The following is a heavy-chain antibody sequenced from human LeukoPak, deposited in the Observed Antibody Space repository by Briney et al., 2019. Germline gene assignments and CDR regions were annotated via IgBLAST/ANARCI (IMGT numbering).Heavy chain of an antibody. V-gene: IGHV4-4*07. CDR3: ARDLTLYGMDV. CDR1: GGSISRYY. Sequence: TPSQTLSLTCPVSGGSISRYYWSSIRQPAGKRLEWIGRIYTSGSTNYNPSLKSRVTMSVDTSKNQFSLKLSSVTAADTAVYYCARDLTLYGMDVWGQGTTVTVSS. CDR2: IYTSGST. J-gene: IGHJ6*02.